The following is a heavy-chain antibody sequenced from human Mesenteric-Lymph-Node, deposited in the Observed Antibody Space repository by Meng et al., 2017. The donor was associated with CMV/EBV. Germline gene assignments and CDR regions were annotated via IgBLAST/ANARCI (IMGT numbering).Heavy chain of an antibody. V-gene: IGHV3-30*02. Sequence: GESLKISCAASGFTFTTYGMHWVRQSPGKGLEWVAILRYDGSNTHYADSVKGRFTVSSDKSRNTLYLQMNSLRAADTAVYYCAKDLVGDVYNGAFALDIWGQGTLVTVSS. D-gene: IGHD5-24*01. CDR1: GFTFTTYG. CDR2: LRYDGSNT. CDR3: AKDLVGDVYNGAFALDI. J-gene: IGHJ3*02.